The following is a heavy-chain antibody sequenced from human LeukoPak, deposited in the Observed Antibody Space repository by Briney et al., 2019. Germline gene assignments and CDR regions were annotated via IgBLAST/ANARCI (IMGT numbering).Heavy chain of an antibody. Sequence: GGSLRLSCAASGFTFNNYWMHWVRQTPGKGLVWVSRISSDGSSTSYADSVKGRFTISRDNAKNTLYLQMNSLRAEDTAVYYCARDRRGWYGYYFDYWGQGTLVAVSS. CDR2: ISSDGSST. V-gene: IGHV3-74*01. J-gene: IGHJ4*02. D-gene: IGHD6-19*01. CDR1: GFTFNNYW. CDR3: ARDRRGWYGYYFDY.